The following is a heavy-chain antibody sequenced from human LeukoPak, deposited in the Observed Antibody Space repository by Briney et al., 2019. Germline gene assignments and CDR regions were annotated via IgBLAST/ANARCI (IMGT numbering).Heavy chain of an antibody. CDR1: GFTFSNYA. Sequence: GSLRLSCVASGFTFSNYAMSWVRQAPGKGLEWVSAISDDGGATYHADSVKGRFTISRDNSKNTLYLQMNSLRAEDTAVYYCAKGYCTGGSCCPDYWGQGTLVTVSS. CDR3: AKGYCTGGSCCPDY. J-gene: IGHJ4*02. D-gene: IGHD2-15*01. CDR2: ISDDGGAT. V-gene: IGHV3-23*01.